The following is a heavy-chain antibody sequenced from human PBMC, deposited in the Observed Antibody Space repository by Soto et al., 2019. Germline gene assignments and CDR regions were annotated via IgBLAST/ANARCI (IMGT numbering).Heavy chain of an antibody. CDR1: GYTFSRYW. V-gene: IGHV5-51*01. CDR2: VLPGDSDV. J-gene: IGHJ5*02. CDR3: ARSPPYCSGTHCYSTYFGP. D-gene: IGHD2-2*02. Sequence: GESLKISCKGFGYTFSRYWIGWVRQMPGKGLEWMGIVLPGDSDVRYSPSFQGQVTISVDKSINTAYLQWNSLKASDTALYFCARSPPYCSGTHCYSTYFGPWGQGTLVTVSS.